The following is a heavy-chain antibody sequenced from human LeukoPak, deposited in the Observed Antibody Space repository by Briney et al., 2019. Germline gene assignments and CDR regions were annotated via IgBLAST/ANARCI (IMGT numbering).Heavy chain of an antibody. D-gene: IGHD3-10*01. CDR3: ARRRGSGSYYGIDY. CDR2: INHSGST. J-gene: IGHJ4*02. Sequence: SETQSLTCAVYGGSFSGYYWSWIRQPPGKGLEWIGEINHSGSTNYNPSLKSRVTISVDTSKNQFSLKLSSVTAADTAVYYCARRRGSGSYYGIDYWGQGTLVTVSS. V-gene: IGHV4-34*01. CDR1: GGSFSGYY.